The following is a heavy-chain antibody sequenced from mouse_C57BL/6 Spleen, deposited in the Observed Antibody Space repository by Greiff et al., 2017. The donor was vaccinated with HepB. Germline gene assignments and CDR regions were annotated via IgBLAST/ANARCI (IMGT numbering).Heavy chain of an antibody. J-gene: IGHJ4*01. CDR3: AREGTTVVEKGYYYAMDY. CDR2: IHPNSGST. CDR1: GYTFTSYW. V-gene: IGHV1-64*01. D-gene: IGHD1-1*01. Sequence: QVHVKQPGAELVKPGASVKLSCKASGYTFTSYWMHWVKQRPGQGLEWIGMIHPNSGSTNYNEKFKSKATLTVDKSSSTAYMQLSSLTSEDSAVYYCAREGTTVVEKGYYYAMDYWGQGTSVTVSS.